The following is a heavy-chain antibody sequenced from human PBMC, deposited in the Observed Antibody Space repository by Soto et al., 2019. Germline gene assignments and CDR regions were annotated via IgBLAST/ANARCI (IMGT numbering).Heavy chain of an antibody. CDR2: GSYSGTT. Sequence: TLSLTCTVSGVSVSSGSFYWAWIRQPPGKGLEWIGFGSYSGTTNYKPSLKSRVTISVGTSRSQISLKVSSLTAADTAVYYCARGATVTQYDYWGQGTLVTVSS. CDR3: ARGATVTQYDY. CDR1: GVSVSSGSFY. D-gene: IGHD4-17*01. J-gene: IGHJ4*02. V-gene: IGHV4-61*01.